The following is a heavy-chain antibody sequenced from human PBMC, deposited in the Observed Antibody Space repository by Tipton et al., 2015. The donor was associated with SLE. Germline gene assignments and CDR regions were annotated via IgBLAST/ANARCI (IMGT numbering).Heavy chain of an antibody. V-gene: IGHV4-39*07. CDR2: IYYSGST. Sequence: TLSLTCTVSGGSISSTSFYWGCIRQPPGKGLEWIGSIYYSGSTYYNPSLKSRVTISVDTSKNQFSLKLSSVTAADTAVYYCARGLYCSGGSCYYFDYWGQGTLVTVSS. CDR1: GGSISSTSFY. D-gene: IGHD2-15*01. J-gene: IGHJ4*02. CDR3: ARGLYCSGGSCYYFDY.